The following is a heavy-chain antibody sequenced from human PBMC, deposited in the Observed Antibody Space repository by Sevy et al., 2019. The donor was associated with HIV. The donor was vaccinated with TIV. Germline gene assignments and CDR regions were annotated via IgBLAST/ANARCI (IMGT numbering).Heavy chain of an antibody. V-gene: IGHV4-34*01. Sequence: ETLSLTCAVYGGSFSGYYWSWIRQPPGKGLEWIGEINHSGSTNYNPSLKSRVTISVDTSKNQFSLKLSSVTAADTAVYYCARGQSITIFGVVITRAWFDPWGQGTLVTVSS. D-gene: IGHD3-3*01. J-gene: IGHJ5*02. CDR1: GGSFSGYY. CDR3: ARGQSITIFGVVITRAWFDP. CDR2: INHSGST.